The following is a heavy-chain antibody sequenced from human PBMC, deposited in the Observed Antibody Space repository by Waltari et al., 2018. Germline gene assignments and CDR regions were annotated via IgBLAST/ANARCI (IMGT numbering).Heavy chain of an antibody. CDR2: CDPEDGET. D-gene: IGHD6-19*01. CDR1: GYTLTELS. CDR3: ATVAVAGRLDS. Sequence: QVQLVQSGAEVKKPGASVKVSCKVSGYTLTELSMHWVRQAPGNGLEWMGGCDPEDGETICAHRFHGRGTMTEDTSTDSAYMEPSSLRSEDTAVHYCATVAVAGRLDSWGQGTLVTVSS. J-gene: IGHJ4*02. V-gene: IGHV1-24*01.